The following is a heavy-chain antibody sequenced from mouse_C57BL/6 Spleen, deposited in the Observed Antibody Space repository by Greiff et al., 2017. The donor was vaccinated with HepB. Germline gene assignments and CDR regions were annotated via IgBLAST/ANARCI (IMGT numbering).Heavy chain of an antibody. D-gene: IGHD2-3*01. CDR2: INPNNGGT. V-gene: IGHV1-26*01. CDR1: GYTFTDYY. Sequence: EVQLQQSGPELVKPGASVKISCKASGYTFTDYYMNWVKQSHGKSLEWIGDINPNNGGTSYNQKFKGKATLTVDKSSSTAYMELRSLTSEDSAVYYCAREDGHYYAMDYWGQGTSVTVSS. CDR3: AREDGHYYAMDY. J-gene: IGHJ4*01.